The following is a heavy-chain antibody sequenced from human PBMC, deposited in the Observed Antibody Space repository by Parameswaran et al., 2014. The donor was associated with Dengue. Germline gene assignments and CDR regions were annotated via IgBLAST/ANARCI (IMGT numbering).Heavy chain of an antibody. D-gene: IGHD3-10*01. V-gene: IGHV4-61*07. J-gene: IGHJ6*02. CDR2: VHYSGST. CDR3: ARHRHFYGSGSYDKSFSYYYYGMDI. Sequence: RWIRQPPGKGLEWIGYVHYSGSTNYNPSLKSRVTISVDTSKNHFSLKLRSVTAADTAVYFCARHRHFYGSGSYDKSFSYYYYGMDIWGQGTTVTVSS.